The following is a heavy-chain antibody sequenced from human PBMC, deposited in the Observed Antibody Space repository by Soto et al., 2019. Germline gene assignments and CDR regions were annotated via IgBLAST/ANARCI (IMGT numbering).Heavy chain of an antibody. CDR3: ARDIVVVVAATPGYYYFYGMDV. J-gene: IGHJ6*02. Sequence: ASVKVSCKASGYTFTSYGISWVRQAPGQGLEWMGWISAYNGNTNYAQKLQGRVTMTTDTSTSTAYMELRSLRSDDTAVYYCARDIVVVVAATPGYYYFYGMDVWRQGTTVTVSS. V-gene: IGHV1-18*01. CDR1: GYTFTSYG. CDR2: ISAYNGNT. D-gene: IGHD2-15*01.